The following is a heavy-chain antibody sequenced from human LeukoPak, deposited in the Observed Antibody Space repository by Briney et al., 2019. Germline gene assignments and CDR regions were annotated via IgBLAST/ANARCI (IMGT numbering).Heavy chain of an antibody. CDR3: ARAPPPNYYDSGGNQDAFDI. D-gene: IGHD3-22*01. Sequence: SVKVSCKASGGTFSSYAISWVRQAPGQGLEWMGGIIPIFGTANYAQKFQGRVTITADESTGTAYMELSSLRSEDTAVYYCARAPPPNYYDSGGNQDAFDIWGQGTMVTVSS. V-gene: IGHV1-69*13. CDR1: GGTFSSYA. J-gene: IGHJ3*02. CDR2: IIPIFGTA.